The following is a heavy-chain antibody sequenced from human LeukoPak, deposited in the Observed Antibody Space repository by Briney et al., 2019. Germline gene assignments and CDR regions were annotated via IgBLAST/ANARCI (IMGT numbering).Heavy chain of an antibody. CDR3: ARGPLRGYYYYYMGV. V-gene: IGHV1-69*05. CDR2: IIPIFGTA. D-gene: IGHD3-16*01. CDR1: GGTFSTYA. Sequence: PSVKVSCKASGGTFSTYAINWVRQAPGQGLEWMGGIIPIFGTADYAQKFQGRVTITTDESTSTAYMALSSLRPEDTAVYYCARGPLRGYYYYYMGVWGIGTPVTVS. J-gene: IGHJ6*03.